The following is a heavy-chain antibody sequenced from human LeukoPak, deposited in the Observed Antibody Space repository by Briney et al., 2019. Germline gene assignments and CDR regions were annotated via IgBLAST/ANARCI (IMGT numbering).Heavy chain of an antibody. CDR1: GFTFSTYG. V-gene: IGHV3-30*18. CDR2: ISYDGNNK. CDR3: AKDGILMCGHCYTDY. J-gene: IGHJ4*02. D-gene: IGHD2-15*01. Sequence: GGSLRLSCAASGFTFSTYGMHWVRQAPGKGLEWVTLISYDGNNKYYADSVKGRFTISRDDSKNTLYLQMNSLRAEDTAVYYCAKDGILMCGHCYTDYWSQGTLVTVSS.